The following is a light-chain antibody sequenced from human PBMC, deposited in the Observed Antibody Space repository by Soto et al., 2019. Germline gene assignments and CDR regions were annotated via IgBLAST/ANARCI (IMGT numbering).Light chain of an antibody. CDR2: EES. V-gene: IGKV1-5*03. CDR3: QQYITYPYA. Sequence: DIQMTQSPSTLSASVGDRVTITCRASQSTSTWLAWYQQRPGKTPKLLISEESKLESGVPSRFSGSGSGTEFTLTISSLQSDDFATYYCQQYITYPYAFGQGTKVEIK. CDR1: QSTSTW. J-gene: IGKJ1*01.